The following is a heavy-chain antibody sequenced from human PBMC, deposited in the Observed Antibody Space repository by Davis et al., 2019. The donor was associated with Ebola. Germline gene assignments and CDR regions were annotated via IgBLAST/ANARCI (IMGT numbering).Heavy chain of an antibody. CDR3: ARDASSGWVLDDY. Sequence: GESLKISCAASGFTFSSYWMHWVRQAPGKGLVWVSRINSDGSSTSYADSVKGRFTISRDNSKNTLYLQMNSLRAEDTAVYYCARDASSGWVLDDYWGQGTLVTVSS. J-gene: IGHJ4*02. CDR1: GFTFSSYW. V-gene: IGHV3-74*01. CDR2: INSDGSST. D-gene: IGHD6-19*01.